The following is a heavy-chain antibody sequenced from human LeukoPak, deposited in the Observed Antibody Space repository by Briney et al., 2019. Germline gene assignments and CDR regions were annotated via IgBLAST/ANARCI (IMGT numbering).Heavy chain of an antibody. CDR2: IIPIFGTA. D-gene: IGHD2-15*01. Sequence: SVKVSCKASGGTFSSYAISWVRQAPGQGLEWMGGIIPIFGTANYAQKFQGRVTITTDESTSTAYMELSSLRSEDTAVYYCARDHRSGYCSGGSRPNWFDPWGQGTLVTVSS. V-gene: IGHV1-69*05. CDR3: ARDHRSGYCSGGSRPNWFDP. CDR1: GGTFSSYA. J-gene: IGHJ5*02.